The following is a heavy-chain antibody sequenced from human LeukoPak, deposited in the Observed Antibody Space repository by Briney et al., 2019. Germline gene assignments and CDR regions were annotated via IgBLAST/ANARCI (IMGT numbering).Heavy chain of an antibody. CDR2: MNPNSGNT. CDR3: ARRVRTYYYYGMDV. Sequence: ASVKVSCKASGYTFTSYDINWVRQATGQGLEWKGWMNPNSGNTGYAQKFQGRVTMTRNTSISTAYMELSSLRSEDTAVYYCARRVRTYYYYGMDVWGQGTTVTVSS. D-gene: IGHD3-10*02. CDR1: GYTFTSYD. J-gene: IGHJ6*02. V-gene: IGHV1-8*01.